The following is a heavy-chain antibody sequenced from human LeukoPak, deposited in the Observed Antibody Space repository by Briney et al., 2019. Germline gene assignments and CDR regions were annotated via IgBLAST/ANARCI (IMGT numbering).Heavy chain of an antibody. D-gene: IGHD3-10*01. CDR3: AKAVITMVREPGAFDI. Sequence: PGGSLRLSCAASGFTFSSYAMSWVRQAPGKGLEWVTAISGSGGSTYYADSVKGRFTISRDNSKNTLYLQMNSLRAEDTAVYYCAKAVITMVREPGAFDIWGQGTMVTVSS. CDR2: ISGSGGST. CDR1: GFTFSSYA. J-gene: IGHJ3*02. V-gene: IGHV3-23*01.